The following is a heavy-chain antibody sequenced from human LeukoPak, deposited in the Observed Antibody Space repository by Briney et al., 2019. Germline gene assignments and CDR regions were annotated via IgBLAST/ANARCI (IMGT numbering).Heavy chain of an antibody. V-gene: IGHV4-31*03. D-gene: IGHD3-22*01. CDR3: ATDSSGYRIFDY. CDR2: ISYSGST. CDR1: GGSISSGGYY. Sequence: TLSLTCTVSGGSISSGGYYWSWIRQHPGKGLEWIGYISYSGSTYYNPSLKSRVTISVDTSKNQFSLKLSSVTAADTAVYYCATDSSGYRIFDYWGQGTLVTVSS. J-gene: IGHJ4*02.